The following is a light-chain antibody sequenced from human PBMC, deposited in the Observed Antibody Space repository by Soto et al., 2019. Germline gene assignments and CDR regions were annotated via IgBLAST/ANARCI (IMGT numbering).Light chain of an antibody. V-gene: IGKV1-27*01. CDR2: AAS. CDR3: QNYNSGPRR. J-gene: IGKJ1*01. CDR1: QGISNY. Sequence: DIQMTQSPSSLSASVGDRVSITCRASQGISNYLAWYQQKPGKVPKLLIYAASTLPSGVPSRFSGSGSGTDFTLTISSLQPDDVSTYYCQNYNSGPRRFGQGTKVEIK.